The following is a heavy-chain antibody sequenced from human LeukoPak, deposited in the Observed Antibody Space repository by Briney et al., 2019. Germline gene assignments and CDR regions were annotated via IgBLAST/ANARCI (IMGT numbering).Heavy chain of an antibody. CDR1: GGSISSSSYY. D-gene: IGHD3-10*01. J-gene: IGHJ4*02. Sequence: SETLSLTCTVSGGSISSSSYYWGWIRQPPGKGLEWIGSIYYSGSTYYNPSLKSRVTISVDTSKNQFSLKLSSGTAADTAVYYCARGGDRDYYFDYWGQGTLVTVSS. V-gene: IGHV4-39*07. CDR3: ARGGDRDYYFDY. CDR2: IYYSGST.